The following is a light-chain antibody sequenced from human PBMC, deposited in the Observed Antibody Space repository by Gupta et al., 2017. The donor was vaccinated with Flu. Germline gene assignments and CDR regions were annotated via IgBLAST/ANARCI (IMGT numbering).Light chain of an antibody. J-gene: IGLJ3*02. V-gene: IGLV2-14*01. CDR2: EVS. Sequence: QSALTQPASVSVSPGQSITISCTGTSSDVGGYNYVSWYQQHPGKAPKLMIYEVSNRPSGVSTRFSGSKSGNTASLTISGLQAEDEADYYCSSYTSSSTVVFGGGTKLTVL. CDR3: SSYTSSSTVV. CDR1: SSDVGGYNY.